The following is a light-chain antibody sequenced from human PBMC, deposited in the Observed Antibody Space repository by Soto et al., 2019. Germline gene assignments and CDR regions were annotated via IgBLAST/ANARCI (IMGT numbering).Light chain of an antibody. CDR1: QTVSRN. V-gene: IGKV3-15*01. J-gene: IGKJ5*01. CDR2: DIS. CDR3: QQYNNWPS. Sequence: VLTQSPATLSLSPGESVTLSCRASQTVSRNLAWYQQRPGQAPRRLIYDISNRATGVPARLSGSGSETEFTLTIRSLQSEDFAVYFCQQYNNWPSFGQGTRLEI.